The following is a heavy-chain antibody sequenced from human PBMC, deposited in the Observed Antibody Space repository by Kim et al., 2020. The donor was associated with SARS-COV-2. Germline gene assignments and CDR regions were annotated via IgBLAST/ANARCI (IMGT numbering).Heavy chain of an antibody. CDR3: AKDSRYSSSWYSGYYYYGMDV. CDR1: GFTFSSYG. Sequence: GGSLRHSCAASGFTFSSYGMHWVRQAPGKGLEWVAVIWYDGSNKNYADSVKGRFTISRDNSKNTLYLQMNSLRAEDTAVYYCAKDSRYSSSWYSGYYYYGMDVWGQGTTVTVSS. V-gene: IGHV3-33*06. CDR2: IWYDGSNK. D-gene: IGHD6-13*01. J-gene: IGHJ6*02.